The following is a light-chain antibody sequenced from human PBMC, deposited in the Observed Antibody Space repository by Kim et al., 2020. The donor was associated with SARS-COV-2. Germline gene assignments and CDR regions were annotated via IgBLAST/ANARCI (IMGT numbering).Light chain of an antibody. V-gene: IGKV1-39*01. CDR2: AAS. Sequence: DIQMTQSPSSLSASVGDRVTITCRASQSISSYLNWYQQKPGKAPKLLIYAASSLQSGVPSRFSGSGSGTDFTLTISSLQPEHFATYYCQQSYSTPLTFGGGTKVDIK. J-gene: IGKJ4*01. CDR1: QSISSY. CDR3: QQSYSTPLT.